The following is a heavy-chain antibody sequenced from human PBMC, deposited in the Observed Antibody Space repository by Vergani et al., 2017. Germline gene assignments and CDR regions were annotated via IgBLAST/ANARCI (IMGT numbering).Heavy chain of an antibody. CDR2: IYPGDSDT. J-gene: IGHJ3*02. CDR1: GYYFTNYW. CDR3: ATGSGGGTYFKPVDI. D-gene: IGHD1-26*01. V-gene: IGHV5-51*03. Sequence: EVQLVQSGAEVTKPGESLKISCKGSGYYFTNYWIAWVRQVPGKGLGWMGIIYPGDSDTSYSPSFQGQVTISADKSLTTAYLQWRSLKASDTAMYYCATGSGGGTYFKPVDIWGQGTMVTVSS.